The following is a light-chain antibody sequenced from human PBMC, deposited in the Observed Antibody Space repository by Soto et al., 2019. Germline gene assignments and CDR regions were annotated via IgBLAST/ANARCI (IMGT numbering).Light chain of an antibody. CDR3: QQYNSYTWT. CDR1: QSISSW. Sequence: DIQMTQSPSTLSASVGDRVTITCRASQSISSWLAWYQQKPGKAPKLLIYDASSLESEVPSRFSGSGSGTEFTLTISRLQPDDFATYYSQQYNSYTWTFGQGTKV. V-gene: IGKV1-5*01. J-gene: IGKJ1*01. CDR2: DAS.